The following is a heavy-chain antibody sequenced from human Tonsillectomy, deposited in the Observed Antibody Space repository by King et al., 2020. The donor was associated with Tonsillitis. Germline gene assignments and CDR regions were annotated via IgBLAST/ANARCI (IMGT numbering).Heavy chain of an antibody. CDR3: TSLRYCDSNGCYDY. Sequence: VQLVESGGGLIQPGGSLKLSCAAAGFTLSHSAMHWVRQASGKGLEYIGRISTKLNNYASSYSAQGKVRFTISKEVSKKPAYLQMNSLKTEDTAVYYCTSLRYCDSNGCYDYWGQGTLVTVSS. CDR2: ISTKLNNYAS. D-gene: IGHD2-2*01. J-gene: IGHJ4*02. CDR1: GFTLSHSA. V-gene: IGHV3-73*02.